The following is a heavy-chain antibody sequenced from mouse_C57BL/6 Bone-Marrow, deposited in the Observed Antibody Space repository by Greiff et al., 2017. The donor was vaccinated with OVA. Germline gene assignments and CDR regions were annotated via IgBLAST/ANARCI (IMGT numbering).Heavy chain of an antibody. CDR1: GYTFTSYW. CDR2: IHPNSGST. V-gene: IGHV1-64*01. CDR3: AMGEGYDNWFAY. D-gene: IGHD2-2*01. J-gene: IGHJ3*01. Sequence: VQLQQPGAELVKPGASVKLSCKASGYTFTSYWMHWVKQRPGQGLEWIGMIHPNSGSTNYNEKFKSKATLTVDKSSSTAYMQLSSLTSEDSAVYYCAMGEGYDNWFAYWGQGTLVTVSA.